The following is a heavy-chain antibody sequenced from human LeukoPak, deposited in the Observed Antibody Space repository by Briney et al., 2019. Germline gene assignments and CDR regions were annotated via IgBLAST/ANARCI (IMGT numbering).Heavy chain of an antibody. CDR3: ASGRRPYDRAFDY. CDR2: INHSGST. D-gene: IGHD3-10*02. V-gene: IGHV4-34*01. CDR1: GGSFSGYY. Sequence: PSETLSLTCAVYGGSFSGYYWSWIRQPPGKGLEWICEINHSGSTNYNPSLKSRVTISVDTSKNQFSLKLSSVNAADTAVYYCASGRRPYDRAFDYWGQGTLVTVSS. J-gene: IGHJ4*02.